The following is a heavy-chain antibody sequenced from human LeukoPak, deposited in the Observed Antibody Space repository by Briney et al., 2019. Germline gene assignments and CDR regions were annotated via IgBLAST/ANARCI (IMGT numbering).Heavy chain of an antibody. CDR2: INHSGST. J-gene: IGHJ4*02. V-gene: IGHV4-34*01. CDR3: ARGYGSGSPVDY. Sequence: NPSETLSLTCAVYGGSFSGYYWSWIRQPPGKGLEWIGEINHSGSTNYNPSLKSRVTISVDTSKNQFSLKLSSVTAADTAVYYCARGYGSGSPVDYWGQGTLVTVSS. D-gene: IGHD3-10*01. CDR1: GGSFSGYY.